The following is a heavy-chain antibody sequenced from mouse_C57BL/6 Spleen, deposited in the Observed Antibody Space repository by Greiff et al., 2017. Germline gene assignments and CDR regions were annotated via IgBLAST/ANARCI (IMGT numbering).Heavy chain of an antibody. CDR3: ALDERCAMDY. J-gene: IGHJ4*01. CDR1: GYTFTSYW. Sequence: QVQLQQPGAELVKPGASVKLSCKASGYTFTSYWMHWVKQRPGRGLEWIGRSDPNSGGTKYNEKFKSKATLTVDKPSSTAYMQLSSLTSEDSSVEYCALDERCAMDYWGQGTSVTVSS. V-gene: IGHV1-72*01. CDR2: SDPNSGGT.